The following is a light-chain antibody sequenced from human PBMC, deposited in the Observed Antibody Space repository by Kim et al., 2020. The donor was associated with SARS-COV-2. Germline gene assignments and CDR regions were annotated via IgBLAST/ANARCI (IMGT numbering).Light chain of an antibody. V-gene: IGLV3-27*01. Sequence: SVLPGQTAKITCSGVVLAKRYARWFQQKPGQAPLLVIYKDSKRPSGIPERFSGSSSGTTVTLTISGAQVEDEADYYCYSAADNNWLFGGGTQLTVL. CDR2: KDS. J-gene: IGLJ3*02. CDR1: VLAKRY. CDR3: YSAADNNWL.